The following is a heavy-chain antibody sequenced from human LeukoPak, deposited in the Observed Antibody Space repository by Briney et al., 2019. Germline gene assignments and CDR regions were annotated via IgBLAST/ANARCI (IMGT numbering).Heavy chain of an antibody. CDR3: ARDRSSITGTTVWFDP. V-gene: IGHV4-59*12. J-gene: IGHJ5*02. CDR1: GGSMSSYY. D-gene: IGHD1-7*01. Sequence: SETLSLTCIVSGGSMSSYYWSWIRQPPGKGLEWIGYIFYSGSTNYNPSLKSRVTISVDTSKNQFSLKLSSVTAADTAVYYCARDRSSITGTTVWFDPWGQGTLVTVSS. CDR2: IFYSGST.